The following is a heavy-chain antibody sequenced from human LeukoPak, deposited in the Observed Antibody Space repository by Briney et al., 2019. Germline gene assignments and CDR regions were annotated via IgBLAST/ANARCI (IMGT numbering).Heavy chain of an antibody. CDR2: IRSSGSTI. J-gene: IGHJ4*02. V-gene: IGHV3-48*03. CDR3: ARDSFRGSYSDY. D-gene: IGHD1-26*01. Sequence: QARGSLRLSCAASEFTFTSYEMNWVRQAPGKGLEWVSYIRSSGSTIYYADSVKGRFTISRDNAKNSLYLQMNSLRAGDTAVYYCARDSFRGSYSDYWGQGTLVTVSS. CDR1: EFTFTSYE.